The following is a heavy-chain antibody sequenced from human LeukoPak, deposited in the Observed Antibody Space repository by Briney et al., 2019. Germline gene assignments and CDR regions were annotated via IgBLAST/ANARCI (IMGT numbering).Heavy chain of an antibody. J-gene: IGHJ5*02. CDR3: ARVMSCSSTSCYDWFDP. CDR2: MNPNSGNT. D-gene: IGHD2-2*01. Sequence: ASVKVSCKASGGTFSSYAINWVRQATGQGLEWMGWMNPNSGNTGYAQKFQGRVTMTRNTSISTAYMELSSLRSEDTAVYYCARVMSCSSTSCYDWFDPWGQGTLVTVS. CDR1: GGTFSSYA. V-gene: IGHV1-8*02.